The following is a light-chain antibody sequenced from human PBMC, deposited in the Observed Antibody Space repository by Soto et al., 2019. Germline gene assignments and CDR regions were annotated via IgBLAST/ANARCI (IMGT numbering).Light chain of an antibody. V-gene: IGKV3-20*01. Sequence: EIVLTQSPGTLSLSPGERATLSCRASQSVSSSFLAWYQQKPGQAPSLLIYGASSRATGIPDRFSGSGSGTDFTLTISRLEPEDFAVYYWQQYDNSPRTFGQGTKLEIK. J-gene: IGKJ2*01. CDR2: GAS. CDR3: QQYDNSPRT. CDR1: QSVSSSF.